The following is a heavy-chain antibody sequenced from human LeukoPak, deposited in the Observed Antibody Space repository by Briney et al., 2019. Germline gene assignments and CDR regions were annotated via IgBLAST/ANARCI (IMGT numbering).Heavy chain of an antibody. CDR3: ARCLTTGYYYYGMDV. Sequence: ASVTVSCKASGYSFTSYGNSWVRQAPGPGLGWMGLISAYNGNTNYAQKLQGRVTMTTDTSTSTAYMELRSLRSDDTAVYYCARCLTTGYYYYGMDVWGQGTTVTVSS. CDR2: ISAYNGNT. CDR1: GYSFTSYG. D-gene: IGHD5/OR15-5a*01. V-gene: IGHV1-18*01. J-gene: IGHJ6*02.